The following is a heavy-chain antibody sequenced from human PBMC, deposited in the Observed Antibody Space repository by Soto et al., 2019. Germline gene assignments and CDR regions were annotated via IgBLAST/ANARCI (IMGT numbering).Heavy chain of an antibody. CDR3: AKDQGIAASHGID. D-gene: IGHD6-13*01. J-gene: IGHJ3*01. CDR2: ISSDGSDK. V-gene: IGHV3-30*18. CDR1: GFTFNNYD. Sequence: QVQLVESGGGVVQPGTSLRLSCAASGFTFNNYDMHWVRQAPGTGLEWVAAISSDGSDKYYADSVKGRLTISRDNSKNTLYLQMHSLRTEDTAVYYCAKDQGIAASHGIDWGQGTMVTVSS.